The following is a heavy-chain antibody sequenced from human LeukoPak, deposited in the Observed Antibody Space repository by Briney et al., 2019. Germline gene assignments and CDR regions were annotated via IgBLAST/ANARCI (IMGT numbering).Heavy chain of an antibody. D-gene: IGHD3-10*01. Sequence: GESLKTSCKGSGYRFTDYWIGWVRQMPGKGLEWMGIIYPGDSDIKYSPSFEGQVTISADKSVNTAYLQWSSLKASDTAMYYCATSYYYGPGTFPNWFDPWGQGTLVTVSS. CDR2: IYPGDSDI. V-gene: IGHV5-51*01. CDR1: GYRFTDYW. J-gene: IGHJ5*02. CDR3: ATSYYYGPGTFPNWFDP.